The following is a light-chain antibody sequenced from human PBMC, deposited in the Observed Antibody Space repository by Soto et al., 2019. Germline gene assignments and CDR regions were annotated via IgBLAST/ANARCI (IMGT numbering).Light chain of an antibody. J-gene: IGLJ2*01. CDR2: DVN. CDR1: SSDVGGYDY. Sequence: QSALTQPRSVSGSPGQSVTISCTGTSSDVGGYDYVSWYQHHPGKAPKLMIFDVNKRPSGVPDRFSGSKSGNTASLTISGLQAEDESDYYCCSYAVTYTFEVFGGGTKLTVL. CDR3: CSYAVTYTFEV. V-gene: IGLV2-11*01.